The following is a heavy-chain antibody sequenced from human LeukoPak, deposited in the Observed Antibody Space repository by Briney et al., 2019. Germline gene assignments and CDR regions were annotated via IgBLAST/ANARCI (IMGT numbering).Heavy chain of an antibody. CDR3: ARHEWLLEEGFDY. Sequence: GSLRLSCAVSGFSFDTYWMTWVRQPPGKGLEWIGSIYYSGSTYYNPSLKSRVTISVDTSKNQFSLKLSSVTAADTAVYYCARHEWLLEEGFDYWGQGTLVTVSS. J-gene: IGHJ4*02. CDR2: IYYSGST. D-gene: IGHD3-3*01. V-gene: IGHV4-39*01. CDR1: GFSFDTYW.